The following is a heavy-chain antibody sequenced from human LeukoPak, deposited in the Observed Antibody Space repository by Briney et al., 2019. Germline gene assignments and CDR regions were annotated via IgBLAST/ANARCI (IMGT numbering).Heavy chain of an antibody. D-gene: IGHD3-16*01. V-gene: IGHV1-69*05. CDR3: ASLGSGDWLDP. J-gene: IGHJ5*02. CDR1: GGTFSSYA. CDR2: TIPIFGTA. Sequence: SVKVSCKASGGTFSSYAISWVRQAPGQGLEWMGGTIPIFGTANYAQKFQGRVTITTDESTSTAYMELRSLRSEDTAVYYCASLGSGDWLDPWGQGTLVTVSS.